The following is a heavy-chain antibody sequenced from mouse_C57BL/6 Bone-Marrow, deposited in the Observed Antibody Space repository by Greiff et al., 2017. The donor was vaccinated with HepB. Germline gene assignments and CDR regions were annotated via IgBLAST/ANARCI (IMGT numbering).Heavy chain of an antibody. D-gene: IGHD6-1*01. J-gene: IGHJ4*01. Sequence: QVQLQQSGSELARPGASVKLSCKASGYTSTSYGISWVKQRTGQGLEWIGEIYPRSGNTYYNEKFKGKATLTADKSSSTAYMELRSLTSEDSAVYFCARSLPFCYYAMDYWGQGTSVTVSS. V-gene: IGHV1-81*01. CDR1: GYTSTSYG. CDR2: IYPRSGNT. CDR3: ARSLPFCYYAMDY.